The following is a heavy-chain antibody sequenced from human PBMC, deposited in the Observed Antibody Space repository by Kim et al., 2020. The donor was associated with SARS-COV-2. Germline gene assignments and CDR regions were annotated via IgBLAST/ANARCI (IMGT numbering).Heavy chain of an antibody. V-gene: IGHV3-7*01. CDR1: GFTLSHHW. Sequence: GGSLRLSCEASGFTLSHHWMTWVRQAPGKGLEWVANIKQDSSDKYYVDSVKGRFTISRDNAKNSLYLQMNDLRVEDTAVYYCGRDRCNGPTCNAICDSWSQGTLVTVSS. D-gene: IGHD2-8*01. CDR2: IKQDSSDK. J-gene: IGHJ4*02. CDR3: GRDRCNGPTCNAICDS.